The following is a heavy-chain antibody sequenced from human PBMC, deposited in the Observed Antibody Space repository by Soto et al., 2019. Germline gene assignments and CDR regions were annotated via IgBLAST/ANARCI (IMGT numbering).Heavy chain of an antibody. D-gene: IGHD2-8*01. CDR2: IYYSGST. CDR3: ARATLLTNFDY. Sequence: SQPLSVTCTVSYDSINNYYWGWIRQPPGKGLEWLGFIYYSGSTYHNPSLKSRVTISVDTSKNKFSLKLSSVTAADTAVYYCARATLLTNFDYWGQGTLVTVSS. CDR1: YDSINNYY. V-gene: IGHV4-59*08. J-gene: IGHJ4*02.